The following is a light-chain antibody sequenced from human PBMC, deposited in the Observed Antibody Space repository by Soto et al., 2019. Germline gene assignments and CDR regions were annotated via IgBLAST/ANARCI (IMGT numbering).Light chain of an antibody. CDR3: EQSHTWART. V-gene: IGKV3-15*01. CDR2: GAS. CDR1: QSVNSD. J-gene: IGKJ1*01. Sequence: LSCRANQSVNSDLAWYQQKPGQAPRLLIYGASTRATGIPARFSGIGSGTEFNLTMRTLQSEDFALYYCEQSHTWARTLAQGTKVDIK.